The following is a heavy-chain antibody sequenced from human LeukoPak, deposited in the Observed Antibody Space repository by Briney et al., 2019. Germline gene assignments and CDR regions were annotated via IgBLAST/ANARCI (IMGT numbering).Heavy chain of an antibody. CDR3: ARHFVRSNSGDWFDP. V-gene: IGHV5-51*01. D-gene: IGHD4-11*01. Sequence: GESLKISCKGSGYSFTSYWIGWVRQMPGKGLEWMGIIYPGDSDTRYSPSFQGQVTISADKSISTAYLQWSSLKASDTAMCYCARHFVRSNSGDWFDPWGQGTLVTVSS. CDR1: GYSFTSYW. J-gene: IGHJ5*02. CDR2: IYPGDSDT.